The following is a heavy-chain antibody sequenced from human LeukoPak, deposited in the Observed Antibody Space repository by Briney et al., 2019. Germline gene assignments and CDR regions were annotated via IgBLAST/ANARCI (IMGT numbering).Heavy chain of an antibody. CDR3: ARVGNPLVTVFAWFDP. CDR1: GGSISSSSYY. Sequence: SETLSLTCTVSGGSISSSSYYWGWIRQPPGKGLEWIGSIYYSGSTYYNPSLKSRVTISVDTSKNQFSLKLRSVTAADTAVYYCARVGNPLVTVFAWFDPWGQGTLVTVSS. D-gene: IGHD3-3*01. J-gene: IGHJ5*02. V-gene: IGHV4-39*07. CDR2: IYYSGST.